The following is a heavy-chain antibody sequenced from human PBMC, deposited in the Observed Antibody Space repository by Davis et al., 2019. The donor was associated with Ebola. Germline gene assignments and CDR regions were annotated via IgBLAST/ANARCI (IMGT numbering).Heavy chain of an antibody. D-gene: IGHD2/OR15-2a*01. J-gene: IGHJ4*02. CDR1: GGSISSYY. Sequence: SETLSLTCTVSGGSISSYYWSWIRQPPGKGLEWIGYIYYSGSTNYNPSLRGRVTIFVDTSKNQFSLRLISVTAADTAVYYCARHSRKGGFDYWGQGTLVTVSS. CDR3: ARHSRKGGFDY. V-gene: IGHV4-59*08. CDR2: IYYSGST.